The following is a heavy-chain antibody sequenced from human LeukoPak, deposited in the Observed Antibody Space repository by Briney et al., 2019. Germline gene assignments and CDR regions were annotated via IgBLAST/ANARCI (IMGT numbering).Heavy chain of an antibody. CDR2: ISAYNGNT. D-gene: IGHD3-10*01. Sequence: ASVKVSCKASGYTFTSYGISWVRQAPGQGLEWMGWISAYNGNTNYAQKLQGRVTMTTDTSTSTAYMELRSLRSDDTAVYYCARVWAAHMVRGVIIGANWFDPWGQGTLVTVSS. V-gene: IGHV1-18*01. CDR1: GYTFTSYG. CDR3: ARVWAAHMVRGVIIGANWFDP. J-gene: IGHJ5*02.